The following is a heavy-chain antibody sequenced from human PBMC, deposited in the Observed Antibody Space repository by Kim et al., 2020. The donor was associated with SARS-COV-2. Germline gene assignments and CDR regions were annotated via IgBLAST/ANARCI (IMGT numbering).Heavy chain of an antibody. V-gene: IGHV1-46*03. CDR3: SRGFHGSVDY. J-gene: IGHJ4*02. Sequence: GSQNTAQKCQGRVTMTRDTSTSTVYMEVSSLSSEDTAVYYCSRGFHGSVDYWGQGTLVTVSS. CDR2: GSQ. D-gene: IGHD3-10*01.